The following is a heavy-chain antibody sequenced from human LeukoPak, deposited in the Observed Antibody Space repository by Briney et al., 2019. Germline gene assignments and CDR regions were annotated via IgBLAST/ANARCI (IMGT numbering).Heavy chain of an antibody. V-gene: IGHV1-24*01. Sequence: GASVKVSCKVSGYTLTELSMHWVRQAPGKGLEWMGGFDPEDGETIYAQKFQGRVAMTRNTSISTAYMELSSLKSEDTAVYYCARGPFAMVRGVITRASRNWFDPWGQGTLVIVSS. J-gene: IGHJ5*02. D-gene: IGHD3-10*01. CDR3: ARGPFAMVRGVITRASRNWFDP. CDR2: FDPEDGET. CDR1: GYTLTELS.